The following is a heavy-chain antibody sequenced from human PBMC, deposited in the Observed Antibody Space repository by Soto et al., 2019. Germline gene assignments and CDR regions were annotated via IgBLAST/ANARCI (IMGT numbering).Heavy chain of an antibody. CDR1: GGTFSSYA. CDR3: ARGAHYYDSSGYYPGWFDP. CDR2: IIPIFGSA. Sequence: QVQLVQSGAEVKKPGSSVKVSCKASGGTFSSYAIRWVRQAPGQGLEWRGGIIPIFGSANYAQKFQGRVPITADESTSTAYMELSSLRSEDTAVYYCARGAHYYDSSGYYPGWFDPWGQGTLVTVSS. J-gene: IGHJ5*02. D-gene: IGHD3-22*01. V-gene: IGHV1-69*01.